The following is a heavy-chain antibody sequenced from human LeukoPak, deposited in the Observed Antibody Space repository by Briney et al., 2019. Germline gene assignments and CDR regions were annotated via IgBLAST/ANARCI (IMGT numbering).Heavy chain of an antibody. Sequence: GASVKVSCKASGGTFSSYAISWVRQAPGQGLEWMGGIIPIFGTANYAQKFQGRVTITADESTSTAYMELSSLRSEGTAVYYCARGQEMATQGAFDIWGQGTMVTVSS. CDR3: ARGQEMATQGAFDI. J-gene: IGHJ3*02. D-gene: IGHD5-24*01. CDR1: GGTFSSYA. V-gene: IGHV1-69*13. CDR2: IIPIFGTA.